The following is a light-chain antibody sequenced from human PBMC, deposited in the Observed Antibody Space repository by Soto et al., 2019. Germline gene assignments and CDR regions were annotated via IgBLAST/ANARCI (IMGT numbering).Light chain of an antibody. V-gene: IGLV2-14*01. CDR1: SSDVGGYNY. CDR2: DVS. J-gene: IGLJ1*01. Sequence: QSALTQPASVSGSPGQSITISCTGTSSDVGGYNYVSWYQQHPGKAPKLMIYDVSNRPSGVSNRFSGSKSGNTGSLTISGLPAEEEADYYCCSYTSSSTLGVYVFGTGTKLTVL. CDR3: CSYTSSSTLGVYV.